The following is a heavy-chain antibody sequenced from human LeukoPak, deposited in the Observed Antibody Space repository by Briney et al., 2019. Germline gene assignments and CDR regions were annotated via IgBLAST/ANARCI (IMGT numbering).Heavy chain of an antibody. V-gene: IGHV1-18*01. CDR1: GYTFTSYG. D-gene: IGHD3-22*01. Sequence: GASVKVSCKASGYTFTSYGISWVRQAPGQGLDWMGWISAYNGNTNYAQKLQGRVTMTTDTSTSTAYMELRSLRSDDTAVYYCARDRLTRKSNYDSSGRTDYWGQGTLVTVSS. CDR2: ISAYNGNT. J-gene: IGHJ4*02. CDR3: ARDRLTRKSNYDSSGRTDY.